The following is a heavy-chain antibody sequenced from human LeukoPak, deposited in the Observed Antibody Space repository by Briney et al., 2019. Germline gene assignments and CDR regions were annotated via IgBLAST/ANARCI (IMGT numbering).Heavy chain of an antibody. Sequence: ASVKFSCKASGSTFTSYDINWVRQATGQGLEWMGWINPNSGGTNYAQKFQGRVTMTRDTSISTAYMELSRLRSDDTAVYYCARDNDSRDPPHFDYWGQGTLVTVSS. CDR2: INPNSGGT. D-gene: IGHD3-16*01. CDR3: ARDNDSRDPPHFDY. CDR1: GSTFTSYD. J-gene: IGHJ4*02. V-gene: IGHV1-2*02.